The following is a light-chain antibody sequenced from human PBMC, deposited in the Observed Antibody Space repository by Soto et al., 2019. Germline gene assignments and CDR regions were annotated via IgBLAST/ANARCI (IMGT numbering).Light chain of an antibody. V-gene: IGKV3-20*01. CDR3: HQYDSSPLT. Sequence: EIVLTQSPGTLSLSPGEIATLSCSASQSVSSSYLAWYHQKPGQAPRLLIYCASSRATGIPDRFSGSGSGTDFTLTISRLEPEDCAVYYCHQYDSSPLTFGGGTKVEIK. CDR1: QSVSSSY. J-gene: IGKJ4*01. CDR2: CAS.